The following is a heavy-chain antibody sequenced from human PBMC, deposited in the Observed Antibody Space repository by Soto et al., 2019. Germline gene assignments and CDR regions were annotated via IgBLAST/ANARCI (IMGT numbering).Heavy chain of an antibody. CDR2: IDPSDSYT. D-gene: IGHD6-6*01. J-gene: IGHJ6*02. Sequence: GESLKISCKGSGYSFTSYWISWVRQMPGKGLEWMGRIDPSDSYTNYSPSFQGHVTISADKSISTAYLQWSSLKASDTAMYYCARHMGNIAAPEGPTYYYYGMDVWGQGTTVTVSS. CDR1: GYSFTSYW. CDR3: ARHMGNIAAPEGPTYYYYGMDV. V-gene: IGHV5-10-1*01.